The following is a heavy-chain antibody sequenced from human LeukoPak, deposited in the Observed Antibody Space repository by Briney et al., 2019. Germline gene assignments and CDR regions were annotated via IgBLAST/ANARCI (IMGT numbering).Heavy chain of an antibody. CDR1: GFTFSSYG. D-gene: IGHD6-6*01. V-gene: IGHV3-30*18. CDR3: AKGVVASRTLGYYGMGV. J-gene: IGHJ6*02. CDR2: ITYDGSKK. Sequence: GGSLRLSCAASGFTFSSYGMHWVRQAPGKGQEWVAVITYDGSKKYHADSVKGRFTISRGNSKNTVYLQMNSLRAEDTAAYYCAKGVVASRTLGYYGMGVWGQGTTVTVSS.